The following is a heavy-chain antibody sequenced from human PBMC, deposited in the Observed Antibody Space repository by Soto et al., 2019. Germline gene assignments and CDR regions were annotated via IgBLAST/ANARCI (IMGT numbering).Heavy chain of an antibody. J-gene: IGHJ4*02. Sequence: PGGSLRLSCEASGFTFSTYSMNWVRQAPGKGLEWVSYINSSSRTIYYADSVKGRFTISRDNAKNSLYLQMSSLRAEDTAVYYCVKGDNYYDSSGYYAFDYWGQGTLVTVSS. V-gene: IGHV3-48*01. CDR3: VKGDNYYDSSGYYAFDY. CDR1: GFTFSTYS. D-gene: IGHD3-22*01. CDR2: INSSSRTI.